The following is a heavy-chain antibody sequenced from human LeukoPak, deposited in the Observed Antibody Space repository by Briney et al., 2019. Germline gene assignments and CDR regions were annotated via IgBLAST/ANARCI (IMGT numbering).Heavy chain of an antibody. Sequence: GASVKVSCKASGYTFTSYGISWVRQAPGQGLEWMGWISAYNGNTNYAQKLQGRVTMTTDTSTSTAYMELRSLRSDDTAVYYCATDAYYYGSGSKARARILDYWGQGTLVTVSS. D-gene: IGHD3-10*01. J-gene: IGHJ4*02. CDR3: ATDAYYYGSGSKARARILDY. CDR1: GYTFTSYG. CDR2: ISAYNGNT. V-gene: IGHV1-18*01.